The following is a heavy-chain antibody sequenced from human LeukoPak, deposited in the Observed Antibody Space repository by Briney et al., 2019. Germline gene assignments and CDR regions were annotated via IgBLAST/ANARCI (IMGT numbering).Heavy chain of an antibody. J-gene: IGHJ3*02. CDR2: ISRTI. D-gene: IGHD3-16*01. CDR1: GFTFSDYY. CDR3: ARRIWGADSQSHTFDI. Sequence: GGSLRLSCAASGFTFSDYYMGWIRQAPGKGLEWISYISRTIYYADSVKGRFTISRDNAKNSLYLQMNSLRVEDTAVYYCARRIWGADSQSHTFDIWGQGTMVTVSS. V-gene: IGHV3-11*01.